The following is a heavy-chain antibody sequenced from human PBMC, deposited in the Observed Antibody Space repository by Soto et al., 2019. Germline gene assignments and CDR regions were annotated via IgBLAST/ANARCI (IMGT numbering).Heavy chain of an antibody. CDR1: GGSISSISHY. CDR2: ILYSGTS. Sequence: QLQLQESGPGLVKPSETLSLTCTVSGGSISSISHYWGWIRQPPGKGLEWIGSILYSGTSYYSPYLTSRVTISADTAKNQFALKLSSVTAADTAVYYCARGPSAGNLPYSGFDPWGQGTLVTVSS. V-gene: IGHV4-39*01. J-gene: IGHJ5*02. D-gene: IGHD5-18*01. CDR3: ARGPSAGNLPYSGFDP.